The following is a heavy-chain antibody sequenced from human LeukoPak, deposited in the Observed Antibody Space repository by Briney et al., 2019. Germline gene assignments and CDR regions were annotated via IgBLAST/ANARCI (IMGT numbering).Heavy chain of an antibody. D-gene: IGHD3-16*01. CDR2: INHSGST. CDR3: ARGVDDAADGADCFDP. Sequence: ASETLSLICAVYGGSFSDYYWNWIRQSPGKGLEWIGEINHSGSTRYNPSLTGRVTISVDTSKNQFSLKLSSVTAADTAVYYCARGVDDAADGADCFDPWAREPWSPSPQ. CDR1: GGSFSDYY. J-gene: IGHJ5*02. V-gene: IGHV4-34*01.